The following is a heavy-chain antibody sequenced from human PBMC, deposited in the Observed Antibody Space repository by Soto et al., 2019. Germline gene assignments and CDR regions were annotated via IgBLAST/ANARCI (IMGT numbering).Heavy chain of an antibody. J-gene: IGHJ5*02. V-gene: IGHV1-2*02. CDR2: INPNSGGT. D-gene: IGHD3-3*01. CDR1: GSTFTGYY. CDR3: ARVRSRGSTIFGVVISSWFDP. Sequence: ASVKVSCKASGSTFTGYYMHWVRQAPGQGLEWMGWINPNSGGTNYAQKFQGRVTMTRDTSISTAYMELSRLRSDDTAVYYCARVRSRGSTIFGVVISSWFDPWGQGTLVTVSS.